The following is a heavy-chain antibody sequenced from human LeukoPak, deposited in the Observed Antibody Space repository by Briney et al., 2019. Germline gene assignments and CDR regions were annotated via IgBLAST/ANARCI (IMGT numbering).Heavy chain of an antibody. CDR3: ATTPDHYDFWSGRLDY. Sequence: ASVKVSCKVSGYTLTELSMHWVRQAPGKGLEWMGGFDPEDGETIYAQKFQGRVTMTEDTSTDSAYMELSSLRSEDTAVYYCATTPDHYDFWSGRLDYWGQGTLVTVSS. V-gene: IGHV1-24*01. D-gene: IGHD3-3*01. J-gene: IGHJ4*02. CDR2: FDPEDGET. CDR1: GYTLTELS.